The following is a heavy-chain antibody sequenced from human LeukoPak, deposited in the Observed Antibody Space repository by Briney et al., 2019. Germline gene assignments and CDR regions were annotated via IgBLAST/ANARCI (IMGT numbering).Heavy chain of an antibody. CDR3: AKNYGDSYFDY. V-gene: IGHV3-23*01. Sequence: GGSLRLSCAASGXTFSSYAMTWVRQAPGKGLEWVSGISGSGGTTYYADSVKGRFTISRDNSKNTLYLQMNSLRAEDTAVYYCAKNYGDSYFDYWGQGTLVTVSS. J-gene: IGHJ4*02. CDR2: ISGSGGTT. CDR1: GXTFSSYA. D-gene: IGHD4-17*01.